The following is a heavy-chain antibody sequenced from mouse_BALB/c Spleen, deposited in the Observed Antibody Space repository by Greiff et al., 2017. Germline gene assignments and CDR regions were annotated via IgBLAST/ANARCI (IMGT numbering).Heavy chain of an antibody. V-gene: IGHV3-2*02. Sequence: EVKLQESGPGLVKPSQSLSLTCTVTGYSITSDYAWNWIRQFPGNKLEWMGYISYSGSTSYNPSLKSRISITRDTSKNQFFLQLNSVTTEDTATYYCARWVYYGYDGAYWGQGTLVTVSA. CDR1: GYSITSDYA. CDR3: ARWVYYGYDGAY. D-gene: IGHD2-2*01. J-gene: IGHJ3*01. CDR2: ISYSGST.